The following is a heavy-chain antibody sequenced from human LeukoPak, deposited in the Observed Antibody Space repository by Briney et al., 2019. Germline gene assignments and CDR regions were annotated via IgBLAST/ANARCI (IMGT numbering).Heavy chain of an antibody. Sequence: SETLSLTCTVSGGSISSSSYYWGWIRQPPGKGLEWIGSIYYSGSTYYNPSLKSRVTISVDTSKNQFSLKLSSVTAADTAVYYCARLGPVVPAAPYMDVWGKGTTVTVSS. CDR3: ARLGPVVPAAPYMDV. CDR1: GGSISSSSYY. CDR2: IYYSGST. D-gene: IGHD2-2*01. V-gene: IGHV4-39*07. J-gene: IGHJ6*03.